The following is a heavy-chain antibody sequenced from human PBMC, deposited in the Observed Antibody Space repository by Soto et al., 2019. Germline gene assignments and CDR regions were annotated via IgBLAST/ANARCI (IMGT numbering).Heavy chain of an antibody. V-gene: IGHV4-61*01. CDR3: AREVRVFFNWFDP. J-gene: IGHJ5*02. CDR1: GGSVNSNTQY. D-gene: IGHD6-13*01. CDR2: IYYNEFT. Sequence: KTSETLSLTCTVSGGSVNSNTQYWSWIRQPPGKALEWIGSIYYNEFTKYYNPSLKSRVTISVDTSKNQFSLRLSSVTAADTAVYFCAREVRVFFNWFDPWGQGTLVTVSS.